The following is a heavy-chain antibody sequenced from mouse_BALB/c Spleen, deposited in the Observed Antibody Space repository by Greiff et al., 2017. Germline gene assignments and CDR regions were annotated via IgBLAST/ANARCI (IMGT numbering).Heavy chain of an antibody. D-gene: IGHD2-3*01. CDR1: GFTFSNYW. CDR3: TRDGYYSYAMDY. V-gene: IGHV6-6*02. J-gene: IGHJ4*01. Sequence: DVKLQESGGGLVQPGGSMKLSCVASGFTFSNYWMNWVRQSPEKGLEWVAEIRLKSNNYATHYAESVKGRFTISRDDSKSSVYLQMNNLRAEDTDIYDCTRDGYYSYAMDYWGQGTSVTVSS. CDR2: IRLKSNNYAT.